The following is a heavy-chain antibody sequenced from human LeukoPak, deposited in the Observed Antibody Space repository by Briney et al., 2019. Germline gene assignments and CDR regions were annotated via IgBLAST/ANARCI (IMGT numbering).Heavy chain of an antibody. V-gene: IGHV1-46*01. CDR2: INPSGGST. J-gene: IGHJ3*02. D-gene: IGHD3-9*01. Sequence: GASVKVSCKASGYTFTSYHMHWVRQAPGQGLEWMGIINPSGGSTGYAQKFEGRVTMTRDTSISTAYMELSRLRSDDTAVYYCARDQALRYWGTNDAFDIWGQGTMVTVSS. CDR1: GYTFTSYH. CDR3: ARDQALRYWGTNDAFDI.